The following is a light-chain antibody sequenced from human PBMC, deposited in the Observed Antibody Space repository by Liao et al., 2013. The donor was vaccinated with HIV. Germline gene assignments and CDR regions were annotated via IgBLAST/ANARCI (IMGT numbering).Light chain of an antibody. CDR3: QTWDNSFVA. J-gene: IGLJ2*01. CDR1: KLGDKY. Sequence: SYELTQPPSVSVSPGQTASITCSGDKLGDKYACWYQQKPGQSPVLVIYQDTKRPSEIPERFSASNSGDTATLTISGTLPSDEAEYFCQTWDNSFVAFGGGTRLTVL. CDR2: QDT. V-gene: IGLV3-1*01.